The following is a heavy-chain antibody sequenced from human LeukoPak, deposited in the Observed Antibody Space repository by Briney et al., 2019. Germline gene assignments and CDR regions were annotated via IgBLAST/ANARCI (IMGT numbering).Heavy chain of an antibody. V-gene: IGHV4-30-4*01. CDR2: IYYSGST. CDR3: ARGSLYYYDSSGRIDY. J-gene: IGHJ4*02. D-gene: IGHD3-22*01. Sequence: SQTLSLTCTVSGGSISSGDYYWSWIRQPPGKGLEWIGYIYYSGSTYYNPSLKSRVTISVDTSKNQFSLKLSSVTAADTAVYYCARGSLYYYDSSGRIDYWGQGTLVTVSS. CDR1: GGSISSGDYY.